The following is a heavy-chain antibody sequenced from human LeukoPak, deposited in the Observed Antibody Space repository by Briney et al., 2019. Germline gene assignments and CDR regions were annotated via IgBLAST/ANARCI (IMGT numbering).Heavy chain of an antibody. CDR1: GYTFTDYY. Sequence: ASVKVSCKASGYTFTDYYMYWVRQAPGQGLEWMGWINPNSGGTNFAQKFRGRVTMTRDTSISTAYMELSGLTSDDTAVYYCGRDRKTTVTTSNGLYGMDVCGQGTTVTVPS. J-gene: IGHJ6*02. D-gene: IGHD4-17*01. CDR3: GRDRKTTVTTSNGLYGMDV. CDR2: INPNSGGT. V-gene: IGHV1-2*02.